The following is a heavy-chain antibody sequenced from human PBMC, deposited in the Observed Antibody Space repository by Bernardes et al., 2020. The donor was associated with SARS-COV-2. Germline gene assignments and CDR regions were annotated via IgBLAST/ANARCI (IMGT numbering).Heavy chain of an antibody. CDR1: GASISSGTYD. CDR2: IHTRGST. CDR3: ARAGGKAMTSGFDP. D-gene: IGHD5-18*01. J-gene: IGHJ5*02. Sequence: PSETLSSTCTVSGASISSGTYDGSWIRQPAGKGLEWIWRIHTRGSTNYNPSLKSRVTISVDTSKNQFSLKLNSVTAADTAVYYCARAGGKAMTSGFDPWGQGTLVTVSS. V-gene: IGHV4-61*02.